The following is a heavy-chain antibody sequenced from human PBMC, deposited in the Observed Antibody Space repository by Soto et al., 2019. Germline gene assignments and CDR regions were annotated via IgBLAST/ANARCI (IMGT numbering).Heavy chain of an antibody. CDR2: IYPGDSDT. CDR3: GRHPYGDYDVMGV. J-gene: IGHJ6*02. D-gene: IGHD4-17*01. Sequence: PGESLKISCNGSGYSFTNYWIGWVRQMPGKGLEWMGIIYPGDSDTRYSPSFQGQVTISADWSISTAYLHWSSLRASDTAMYYCGRHPYGDYDVMGVWGQGTEVTVSS. CDR1: GYSFTNYW. V-gene: IGHV5-51*01.